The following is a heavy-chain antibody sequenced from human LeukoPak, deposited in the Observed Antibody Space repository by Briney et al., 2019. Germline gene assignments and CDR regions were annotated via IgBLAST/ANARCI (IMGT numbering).Heavy chain of an antibody. J-gene: IGHJ5*02. D-gene: IGHD4-17*01. CDR1: GGSISSGTYY. Sequence: SETLSLTCTVSGGSISSGTYYWSWIRQPAGKGLEWIGRIYTSGSTNYNPSLKSRVTISVDTSKNQFSLKLSSVTAADTAVYYCAREGDYGDYVPVGGYNWFDPWGQGTLVTVSS. V-gene: IGHV4-61*02. CDR3: AREGDYGDYVPVGGYNWFDP. CDR2: IYTSGST.